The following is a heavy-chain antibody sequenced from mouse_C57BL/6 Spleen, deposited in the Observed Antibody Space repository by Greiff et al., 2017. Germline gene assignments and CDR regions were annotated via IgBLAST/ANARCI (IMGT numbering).Heavy chain of an antibody. J-gene: IGHJ1*03. CDR3: ARSNSWYFAV. CDR1: GYAFSSSW. Sequence: QVQLQQSGPELVKPGASVKISCKASGYAFSSSWMNWVKQRPGKGLEWIGRIYPGAGDTNYNGKFKGKATLTADKASSTAYMQLSSLTSEDSAVYFCARSNSWYFAVWGTGTTVTVSA. CDR2: IYPGAGDT. V-gene: IGHV1-82*01.